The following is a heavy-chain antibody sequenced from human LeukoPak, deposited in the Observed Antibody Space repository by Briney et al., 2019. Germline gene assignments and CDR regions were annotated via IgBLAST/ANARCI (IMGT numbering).Heavy chain of an antibody. CDR2: IIPIFGTA. CDR3: ARGGCSGGSCYFDY. J-gene: IGHJ4*02. D-gene: IGHD2-15*01. CDR1: GGTFSSYA. V-gene: IGHV1-69*05. Sequence: GSSVKVSCKASGGTFSSYAISWVRQAPGQGLEWMGRIIPIFGTANYAQKFQGRVTITTDESTSTAYMELSSLRSEDTAVYYWARGGCSGGSCYFDYWGQGTLVTVSS.